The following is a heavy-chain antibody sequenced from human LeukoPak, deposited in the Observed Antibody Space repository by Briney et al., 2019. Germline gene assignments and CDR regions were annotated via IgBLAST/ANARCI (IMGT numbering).Heavy chain of an antibody. CDR3: ARGGGWADGYSPIDF. J-gene: IGHJ4*02. D-gene: IGHD5-24*01. V-gene: IGHV1-46*01. CDR2: IIPMLGTV. CDR1: GYTFTSYY. Sequence: GASVKVSCKASGYTFTSYYMHWVRQAPGQGLEWMGGIIPMLGTVKYAQKFQGRVTLTGDISTSTVYMELRSLTSDDTALYFCARGGGWADGYSPIDFWGQGTLVTVSS.